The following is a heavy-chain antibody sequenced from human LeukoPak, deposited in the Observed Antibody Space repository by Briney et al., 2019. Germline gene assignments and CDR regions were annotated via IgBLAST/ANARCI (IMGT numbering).Heavy chain of an antibody. V-gene: IGHV3-23*01. CDR1: GFTFSSYS. CDR3: ASNPSYYFDY. D-gene: IGHD6-6*01. J-gene: IGHJ4*02. Sequence: PGGSLRLSCAASGFTFSSYSMNWVRQAPGKGLEWVPAISGSGGSTYYADSVKGRFTISRDNSKNTLYLQMNSLRAEDTAVYYCASNPSYYFDYWGQGTLVTVSS. CDR2: ISGSGGST.